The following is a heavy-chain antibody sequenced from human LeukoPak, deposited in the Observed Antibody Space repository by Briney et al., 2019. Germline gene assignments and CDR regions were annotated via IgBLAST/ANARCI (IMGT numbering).Heavy chain of an antibody. CDR1: GGSFSGYY. Sequence: SETLSLTCAVYGGSFSGYYWSWIRQPPGKGLEWIGEINHSGSTNYNPSLKSRVTISVDTSKNQFSLKLSSVTAADTAVYYCARGILLYYFGVYYFDYWGQGTLVTVSS. CDR2: INHSGST. CDR3: ARGILLYYFGVYYFDY. J-gene: IGHJ4*02. V-gene: IGHV4-34*01. D-gene: IGHD3-3*01.